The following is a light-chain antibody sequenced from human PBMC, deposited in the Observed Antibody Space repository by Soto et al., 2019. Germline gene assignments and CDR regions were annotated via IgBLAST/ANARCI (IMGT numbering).Light chain of an antibody. CDR3: PQYGSSPLT. CDR2: DAS. Sequence: EIVLTQSPGTLSLSPGERATLSCRASQTVTSSSLAWYQQKPGQAPRLLIYDASSRATGIPDRVSGSGSGTDFTLTISRLDPEDFAVYYCPQYGSSPLTFGGGTKVEIK. V-gene: IGKV3-20*01. J-gene: IGKJ4*01. CDR1: QTVTSSS.